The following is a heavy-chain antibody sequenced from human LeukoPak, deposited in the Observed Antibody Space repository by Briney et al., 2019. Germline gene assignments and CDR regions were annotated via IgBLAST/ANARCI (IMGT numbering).Heavy chain of an antibody. CDR2: IYYSGST. Sequence: SETLSLTCTVSGGSISSYYWSWIRQPPGKGLEWIGYIYYSGSTNYNPSLQSRVTISVDTSKNQFSLKLSSVTAADTAVYYCVRENVGSYVDYWGQGTLVTVSS. CDR3: VRENVGSYVDY. D-gene: IGHD3-10*01. V-gene: IGHV4-59*01. J-gene: IGHJ4*02. CDR1: GGSISSYY.